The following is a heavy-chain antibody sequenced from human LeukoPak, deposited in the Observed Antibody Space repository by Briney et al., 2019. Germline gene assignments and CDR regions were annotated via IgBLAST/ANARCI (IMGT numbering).Heavy chain of an antibody. V-gene: IGHV4-34*01. CDR1: GGSFSGYY. J-gene: IGHJ4*02. Sequence: SETLSLTCAVYGGSFSGYYWSWIRQPPGKGLEWIGEINHSGSTNYNPSLKSRVTISVDTSKNQFSLKLSCVTAADTAVYYCASLYSSGWYFDYWGQGTLVTVSS. D-gene: IGHD6-19*01. CDR2: INHSGST. CDR3: ASLYSSGWYFDY.